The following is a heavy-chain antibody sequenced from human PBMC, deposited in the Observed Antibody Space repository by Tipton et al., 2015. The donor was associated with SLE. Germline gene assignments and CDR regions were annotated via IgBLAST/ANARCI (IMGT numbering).Heavy chain of an antibody. CDR3: AREVPGGWFGELPNWFDP. D-gene: IGHD3-10*01. V-gene: IGHV4-59*01. CDR2: IYYSGST. CDR1: GGSISSYY. J-gene: IGHJ5*02. Sequence: TLSLTCTVSGGSISSYYWSWIRQPPGKGLEWIGYIYYSGSTNYNPSLKSRVTISVDTSKNQFSLKLSPVTAADTAVYYCAREVPGGWFGELPNWFDPWGQGTLVTVSS.